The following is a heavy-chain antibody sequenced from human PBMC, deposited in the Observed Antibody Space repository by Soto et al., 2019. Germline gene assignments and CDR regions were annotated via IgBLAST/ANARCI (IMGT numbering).Heavy chain of an antibody. CDR3: GSSGWPRRDFNY. Sequence: QVQLVQSGAEVKKPGSSVKVSCKASGGTFSSDSFSWVRQAPGQGLEWMGGIIPMFDTPIYAQKFQDRVTVHAGAFTGPAQLPLRRPRSGRTAVFFWGSSGWPRRDFNYWGPGSPGTGS. CDR1: GGTFSSDS. CDR2: IIPMFDTP. V-gene: IGHV1-69*12. J-gene: IGHJ4*02.